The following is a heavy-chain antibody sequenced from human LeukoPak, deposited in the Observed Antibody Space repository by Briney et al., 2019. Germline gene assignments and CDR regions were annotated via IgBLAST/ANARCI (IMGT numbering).Heavy chain of an antibody. Sequence: AASVKVSCKASGGTFSSYAISWVRQAPGQGLEWMGWISAYNGNTNYAQKLQGRVTMTTDTSTSTAYMELRSLRSDDTAVYYCARVEVPRGVWYYDSSGYYRPYYWGQGTLVTVSS. CDR3: ARVEVPRGVWYYDSSGYYRPYY. J-gene: IGHJ4*02. CDR2: ISAYNGNT. V-gene: IGHV1-18*01. CDR1: GGTFSSYA. D-gene: IGHD3-22*01.